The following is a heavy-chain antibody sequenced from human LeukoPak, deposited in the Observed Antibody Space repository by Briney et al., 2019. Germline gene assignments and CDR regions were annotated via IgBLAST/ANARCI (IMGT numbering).Heavy chain of an antibody. CDR1: GYTFTSYG. V-gene: IGHV1-18*01. D-gene: IGHD2-2*01. Sequence: ASVKVSCKASGYTFTSYGISRVRQAPGQGLEWMGWISAYTGNTNYAQKLQGRVTMTTDTSTSTAYVELRSLRSDDTAVYYCARDGVPAAMHYYYGMDVWGQGTTVTVSS. CDR2: ISAYTGNT. CDR3: ARDGVPAAMHYYYGMDV. J-gene: IGHJ6*02.